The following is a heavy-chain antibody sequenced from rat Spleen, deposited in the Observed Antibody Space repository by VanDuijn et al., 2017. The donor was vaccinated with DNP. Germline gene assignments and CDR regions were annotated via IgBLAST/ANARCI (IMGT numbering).Heavy chain of an antibody. D-gene: IGHD1-3*01. CDR1: GLTFTHYD. Sequence: EVQLVESGGGLVQPGRSLKLSCAASGLTFTHYDMVWVRQAPTKGLEWVASISTGGGNTYYRDSVKGRFTISRDNAKSTLYLQMDSLRSEDSATYYCARAYGSPWYFDYWGQGVMVTVSS. CDR3: ARAYGSPWYFDY. CDR2: ISTGGGNT. J-gene: IGHJ2*01. V-gene: IGHV5-25*01.